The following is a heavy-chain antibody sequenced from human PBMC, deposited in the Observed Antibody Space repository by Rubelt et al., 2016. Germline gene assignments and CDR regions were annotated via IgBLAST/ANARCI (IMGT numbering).Heavy chain of an antibody. CDR2: IWYDGSNK. V-gene: IGHV3-33*01. D-gene: IGHD3-16*01. Sequence: VRQAPGKGLEWVAVIWYDGSNKYYADSVKGRFTISRDNSKNTLYLQMNSLRAEDTAVYYCARDGGRRFDYWGQGTLVTVSS. J-gene: IGHJ4*02. CDR3: ARDGGRRFDY.